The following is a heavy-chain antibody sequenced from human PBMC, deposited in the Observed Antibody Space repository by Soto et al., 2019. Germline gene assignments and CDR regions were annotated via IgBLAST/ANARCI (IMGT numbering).Heavy chain of an antibody. CDR3: ARGWGLVFDY. Sequence: QVQLQESGPGLVKPSETLSLTCTVSGGSISSYYWSWIRQPPGKGLEWIGYIYYSGSANYNPSLKSRVTISVDTSKNQFSLKLSSVTAADTAVYYCARGWGLVFDYWGQGTRVTVSS. CDR2: IYYSGSA. J-gene: IGHJ4*02. V-gene: IGHV4-59*01. D-gene: IGHD2-21*02. CDR1: GGSISSYY.